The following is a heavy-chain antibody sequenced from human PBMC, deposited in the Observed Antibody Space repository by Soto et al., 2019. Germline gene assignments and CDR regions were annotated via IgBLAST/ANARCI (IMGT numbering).Heavy chain of an antibody. J-gene: IGHJ4*02. D-gene: IGHD3-10*01. CDR2: ISGSGDST. Sequence: GGSLRLSCAASGFTFSSYAMSWVRQAPGQGLEWVSGISGSGDSTYYADSVKGRFTISRDNSKNTLYLLMNSLSAEDTALYYCAKVHGSGTYYNFPDYWGQGTLVTVPQ. CDR3: AKVHGSGTYYNFPDY. CDR1: GFTFSSYA. V-gene: IGHV3-23*01.